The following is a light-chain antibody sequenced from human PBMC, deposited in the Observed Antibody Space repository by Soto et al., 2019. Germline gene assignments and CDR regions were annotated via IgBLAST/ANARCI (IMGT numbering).Light chain of an antibody. Sequence: DYHVTQSHSTLSSSVGDRVTITCRASQSISSWLAWYQQKPGKAPKLLIYKASSLESGVPSRFSGSGSGTEFTLTISSLQPDDFATYYCQQYKSYSITFGQGTRLEIK. CDR2: KAS. V-gene: IGKV1-5*03. CDR1: QSISSW. J-gene: IGKJ5*01. CDR3: QQYKSYSIT.